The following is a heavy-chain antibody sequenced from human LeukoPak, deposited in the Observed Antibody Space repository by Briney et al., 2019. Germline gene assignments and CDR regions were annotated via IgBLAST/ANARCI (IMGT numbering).Heavy chain of an antibody. V-gene: IGHV3-71*01. J-gene: IGHJ4*02. Sequence: GGSLRLSCAASGFTVSSNYMSWVRQAPGKGLEWVGFIGSKAYGGTTEYAASVKGRFTISRDDSKSIAYLQMNSLKTEDTAVYYCAKGGGSTGRSYYFDYWGQGTLVTVSS. CDR3: AKGGGSTGRSYYFDY. CDR1: GFTVSSNY. CDR2: IGSKAYGGTT. D-gene: IGHD2-15*01.